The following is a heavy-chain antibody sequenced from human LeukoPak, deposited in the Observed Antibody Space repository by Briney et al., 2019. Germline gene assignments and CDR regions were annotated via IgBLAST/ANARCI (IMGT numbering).Heavy chain of an antibody. D-gene: IGHD2-2*01. Sequence: TGGSLRLSCATSGFTFSSYWMHWVRQVPGKGLVWVSRVNGDGTSTSYADSVQGRFTIFRDNAKNTLYLYMNSLRGDDTAIYFCVRSCSSGSCYGYKDYWGQGTLVTVSS. V-gene: IGHV3-74*01. CDR3: VRSCSSGSCYGYKDY. CDR1: GFTFSSYW. CDR2: VNGDGTST. J-gene: IGHJ4*02.